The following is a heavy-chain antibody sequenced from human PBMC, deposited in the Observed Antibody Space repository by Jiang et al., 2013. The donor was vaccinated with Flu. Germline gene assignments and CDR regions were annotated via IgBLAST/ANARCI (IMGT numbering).Heavy chain of an antibody. V-gene: IGHV1-18*01. CDR1: GYTFTSYG. CDR2: ISAYNGNT. Sequence: GAEVKKPGASVKVSCKASGYTFTSYGISWVRQAPGQGLEWMGWISAYNGNTNYAQKLQGRVTMTTDTSTSTAYMELRSLRSDDTAVYYCARTPVDFDWLSTKGPGYYFDYWGQGTLVTVSS. CDR3: ARTPVDFDWLSTKGPGYYFDY. J-gene: IGHJ4*02. D-gene: IGHD3-9*01.